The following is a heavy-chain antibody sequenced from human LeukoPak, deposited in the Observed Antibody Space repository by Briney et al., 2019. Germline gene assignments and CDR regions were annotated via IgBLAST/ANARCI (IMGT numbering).Heavy chain of an antibody. CDR1: GFAVSSNF. D-gene: IGHD3-9*01. Sequence: GGSLRLSCAASGFAVSSNFMSWVRQAPGKGLEWVSSISSSSSYIYYADSVKGRFTISRDNAKNSLYLQMNSLRAEDTAVYYCARGREYYDILTGRGDAFDIWGQGTMVTVSS. CDR3: ARGREYYDILTGRGDAFDI. J-gene: IGHJ3*02. CDR2: ISSSSSYI. V-gene: IGHV3-21*01.